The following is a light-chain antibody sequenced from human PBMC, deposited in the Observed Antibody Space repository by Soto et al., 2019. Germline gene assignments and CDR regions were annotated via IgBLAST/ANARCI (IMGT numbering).Light chain of an antibody. Sequence: EIVLTQSPATLSLSPGETATLSCRASQSVGGYLDWYQQKPGQAPRLLIYDASNRASGIPARFSGSGSGTDFTLTISSLGPEDLAVYYCHQRSNWPPLTFGGGTKVEIK. CDR3: HQRSNWPPLT. CDR2: DAS. CDR1: QSVGGY. J-gene: IGKJ4*01. V-gene: IGKV3-11*01.